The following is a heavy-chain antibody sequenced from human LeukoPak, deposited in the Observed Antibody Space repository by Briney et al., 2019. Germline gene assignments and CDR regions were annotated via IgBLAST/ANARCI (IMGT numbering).Heavy chain of an antibody. Sequence: ASVKVSCKASGYTFTGYYMHWVRQAPGQGLEWMGWINPNSGGTNYAQKFQGRVIMTRDTSISTAYMELSRLRSDDTAVYYCAIPPLYYHDSSGYYSAFDYWGQGTLVTVSS. CDR1: GYTFTGYY. CDR3: AIPPLYYHDSSGYYSAFDY. J-gene: IGHJ4*02. CDR2: INPNSGGT. V-gene: IGHV1-2*02. D-gene: IGHD3-22*01.